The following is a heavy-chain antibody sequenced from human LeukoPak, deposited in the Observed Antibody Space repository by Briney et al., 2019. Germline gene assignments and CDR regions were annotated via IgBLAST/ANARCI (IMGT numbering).Heavy chain of an antibody. CDR2: IIPIFGRA. CDR3: ARGPAVAGTGGDY. CDR1: GGTFSSYA. V-gene: IGHV1-69*05. J-gene: IGHJ4*02. Sequence: SVKLSCKASGGTFSSYAISWVRQAPGQGLEWMGRIIPIFGRANYAQKFQVRVTITTDESTSTAYMELSSLRSEDTAVYYCARGPAVAGTGGDYWGQGTLVTVSS. D-gene: IGHD6-19*01.